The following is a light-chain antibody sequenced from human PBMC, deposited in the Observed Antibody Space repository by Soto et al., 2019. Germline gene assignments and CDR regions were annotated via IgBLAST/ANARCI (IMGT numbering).Light chain of an antibody. CDR1: QSVSSSY. Sequence: EIVLTQSPGTLSLSPGERATLSCRASQSVSSSYLAWYQQKPGQAPRLLIYDASSRATGIPDRFSGSGSGTGLNLHISRTGAEGFGVEFCQPYGKSTKTFRQGTKVEIK. J-gene: IGKJ1*01. CDR2: DAS. CDR3: QPYGKSTKT. V-gene: IGKV3-20*01.